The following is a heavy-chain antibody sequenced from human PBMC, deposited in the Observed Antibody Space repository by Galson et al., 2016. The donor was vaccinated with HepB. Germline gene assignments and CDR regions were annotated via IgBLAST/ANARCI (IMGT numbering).Heavy chain of an antibody. CDR3: ARVAQIVVVTANFEH. J-gene: IGHJ4*02. D-gene: IGHD2-21*02. CDR2: ISGGGATT. V-gene: IGHV3-23*01. Sequence: SLRLSCAASGFTFSTYAMSWVRQAPGKGLEWVSTISGGGATTYYADSVKGRFTFSRDNSKNTLYLQMNILRVEDTAIYYCARVAQIVVVTANFEHWGQGALVTVSS. CDR1: GFTFSTYA.